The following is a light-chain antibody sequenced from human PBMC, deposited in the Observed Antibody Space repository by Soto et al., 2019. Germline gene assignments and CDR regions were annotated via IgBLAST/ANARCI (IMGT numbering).Light chain of an antibody. J-gene: IGLJ1*01. CDR1: SSNIGAGYD. V-gene: IGLV1-40*01. CDR3: QSYDSSLSGYV. Sequence: QSVLTQPPSVSGAPGQRVTISCTGSSSNIGAGYDVHWYQQLPGTAPKLLIYGNSNRPSGVPDRFSGSKSGTSASLAITGLQAEEEADQYCQSYDSSLSGYVFGTGTKVTVL. CDR2: GNS.